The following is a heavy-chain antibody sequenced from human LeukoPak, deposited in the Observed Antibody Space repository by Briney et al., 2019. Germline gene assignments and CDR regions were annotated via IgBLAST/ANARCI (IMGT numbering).Heavy chain of an antibody. D-gene: IGHD1-26*01. J-gene: IGHJ3*02. CDR3: AKDPYSGSYLGAFDI. CDR1: GFTFSSYG. Sequence: GGSLRLSCAASGFTFSSYGMHWVRQAPGKGLEWVAVISYDGSNKYYADSVKGRFTISRDNSKNTLYLQMNSLRAEDTAVYYCAKDPYSGSYLGAFDIWGQGTMVTASS. V-gene: IGHV3-30*18. CDR2: ISYDGSNK.